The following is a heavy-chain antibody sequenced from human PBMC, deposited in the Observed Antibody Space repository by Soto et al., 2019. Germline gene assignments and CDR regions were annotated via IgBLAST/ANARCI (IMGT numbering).Heavy chain of an antibody. D-gene: IGHD5-12*01. Sequence: WIIQQTGKGLEWIGYIYYSGSTNYNPSLKSRVTISVDTSKNQFSLKLSSVTAADTAVHDCARQRQWIAVLDFWVQG. CDR2: IYYSGST. V-gene: IGHV4-59*08. CDR3: ARQRQWIAVLDF. J-gene: IGHJ1*01.